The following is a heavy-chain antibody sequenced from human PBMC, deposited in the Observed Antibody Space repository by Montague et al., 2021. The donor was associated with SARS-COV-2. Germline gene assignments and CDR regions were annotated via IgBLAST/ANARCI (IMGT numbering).Heavy chain of an antibody. J-gene: IGHJ5*02. Sequence: SETLSLTCTVSGGSISSYYWSWIRQPPGKGLEWIGYIYYSGSTNYNPSLKSRVTISVDTSKNQFSLKLSSVTAADTAVYYCARHHPDGGARPWGQGTLVTVSS. CDR2: IYYSGST. CDR1: GGSISSYY. D-gene: IGHD2-15*01. CDR3: ARHHPDGGARP. V-gene: IGHV4-59*08.